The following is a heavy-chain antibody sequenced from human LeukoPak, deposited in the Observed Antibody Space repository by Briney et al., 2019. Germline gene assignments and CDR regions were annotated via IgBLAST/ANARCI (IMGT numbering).Heavy chain of an antibody. CDR1: GGSISSYY. CDR2: IYYSGST. J-gene: IGHJ4*02. Sequence: PSETLSLTCTVSGGSISSYYWSWIRQPPGKGLQWIGYIYYSGSTNYNPSLKSRVTISVDTSKNQFSLKLSSVTAADTAVYYCARADRLGAALLASFDYWGQGTLVTVSS. CDR3: ARADRLGAALLASFDY. D-gene: IGHD3-16*01. V-gene: IGHV4-59*01.